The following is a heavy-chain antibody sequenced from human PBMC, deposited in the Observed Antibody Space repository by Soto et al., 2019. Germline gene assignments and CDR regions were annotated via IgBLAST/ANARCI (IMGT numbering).Heavy chain of an antibody. V-gene: IGHV3-66*01. J-gene: IGHJ1*01. D-gene: IGHD6-19*01. CDR2: IYSGGST. Sequence: GGSLRLSCAASGFTVSSNYMSWVRQAPGKGLEWVSVIYSGGSTYYADSVKGRFTISRDNSKNTLYLQMNSLRAEDTAVYYCARGFTGIAVAGRVEYFQHWGQGTLVTVSS. CDR1: GFTVSSNY. CDR3: ARGFTGIAVAGRVEYFQH.